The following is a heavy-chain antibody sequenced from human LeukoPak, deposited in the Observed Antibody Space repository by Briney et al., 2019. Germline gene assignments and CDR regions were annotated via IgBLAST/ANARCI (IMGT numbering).Heavy chain of an antibody. D-gene: IGHD3-22*01. J-gene: IGHJ6*02. Sequence: GRSLRLSCAASGFTFSSYGMHWVRQAPGKGLEWVAVISYDGSNKYYADSVKGRFTISRDNSKNTLYLQMNSLRAEDTAVYHCAKEDVAYYDRNYYYGMDVWGQGTTVTVSS. CDR3: AKEDVAYYDRNYYYGMDV. CDR1: GFTFSSYG. V-gene: IGHV3-30*18. CDR2: ISYDGSNK.